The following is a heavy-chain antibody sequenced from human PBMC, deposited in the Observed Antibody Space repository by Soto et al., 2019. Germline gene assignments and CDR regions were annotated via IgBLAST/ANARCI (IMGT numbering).Heavy chain of an antibody. D-gene: IGHD1-26*01. CDR2: ISGSGGST. V-gene: IGHV3-23*01. J-gene: IGHJ4*02. CDR3: AKEWSGGSYSYYFDY. Sequence: EVQLLESGGGLVQPGGSLRLSCAASGFTFSSYAMGWVRQAPGKGLEWVSAISGSGGSTNFGNTVKGRFTISRDNCKNTLYVQVTRLRAEYTAVYYNAKEWSGGSYSYYFDYWGQGTLVTVSS. CDR1: GFTFSSYA.